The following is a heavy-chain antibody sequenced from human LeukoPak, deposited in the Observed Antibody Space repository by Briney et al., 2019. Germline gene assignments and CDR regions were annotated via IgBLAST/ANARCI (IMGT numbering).Heavy chain of an antibody. CDR2: IRYDGSKK. D-gene: IGHD3-22*01. Sequence: QPGGSLRLSCAASGFIFSSYGMHWVRQAPGKGLEWVAFIRYDGSKKYYADSVKGRFTISRDNSKNTLYLQMNSLRAEDTAVYYCARSKYYYDSSGYLFWGQGTLVTVSS. J-gene: IGHJ4*02. CDR1: GFIFSSYG. CDR3: ARSKYYYDSSGYLF. V-gene: IGHV3-30*02.